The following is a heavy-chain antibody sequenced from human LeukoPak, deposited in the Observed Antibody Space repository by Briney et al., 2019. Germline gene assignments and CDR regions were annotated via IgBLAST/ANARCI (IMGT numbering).Heavy chain of an antibody. CDR3: AKGVSPDRPYYYYYYYMDV. V-gene: IGHV3-43*02. D-gene: IGHD4-23*01. CDR1: GFTFDDYA. CDR2: ISGDGGST. Sequence: GGSLRLSCAASGFTFDDYAMHWVRQAPGKGLEWVSLISGDGGSTYYADSVKGRFAISRDNSKNSLYLQMNSLRTEDTALYYCAKGVSPDRPYYYYYYYMDVWGKGTTVTVSS. J-gene: IGHJ6*03.